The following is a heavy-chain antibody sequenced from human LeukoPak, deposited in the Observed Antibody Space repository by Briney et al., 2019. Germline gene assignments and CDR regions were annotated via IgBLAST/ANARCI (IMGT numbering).Heavy chain of an antibody. CDR2: ISVSGGST. D-gene: IGHD3-22*01. Sequence: GGSLRLSCAASGFTFSKYAMTWVRQAPGKGLEWVSGISVSGGSTNYADSVKGRFTISRDNSKNTLYLQMNSLRAEDTAVYYCAKSNYFDSGGYYFFDYWGQGTLATVSS. J-gene: IGHJ4*02. CDR1: GFTFSKYA. CDR3: AKSNYFDSGGYYFFDY. V-gene: IGHV3-23*01.